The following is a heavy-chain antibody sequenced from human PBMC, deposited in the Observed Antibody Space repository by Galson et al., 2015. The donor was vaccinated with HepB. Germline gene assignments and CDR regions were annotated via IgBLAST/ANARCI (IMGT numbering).Heavy chain of an antibody. CDR3: ARGYCSDTACYRYDY. CDR2: IDQDGNEK. V-gene: IGHV3-7*03. D-gene: IGHD5-18*01. J-gene: IGHJ4*02. Sequence: GLEWVTNIDQDGNEKYYVDSVRGRFTVSRDNAKKSLYLHMNSLRADDTAVYYCARGYCSDTACYRYDYWGQGTLVAVSS.